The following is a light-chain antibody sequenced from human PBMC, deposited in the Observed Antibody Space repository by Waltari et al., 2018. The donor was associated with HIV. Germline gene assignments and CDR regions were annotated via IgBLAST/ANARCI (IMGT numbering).Light chain of an antibody. Sequence: QSVLTQPPSASGTPGPRVTLSCSGSSPNLGSNTVNWYQQLPGTAPKLLIYSNHQRPSGVPDRFSGSKSGTSASLAISGLQSEDEADYYCAAWDDSLNGVVFGGGTKLTVL. CDR1: SPNLGSNT. J-gene: IGLJ2*01. CDR2: SNH. V-gene: IGLV1-44*01. CDR3: AAWDDSLNGVV.